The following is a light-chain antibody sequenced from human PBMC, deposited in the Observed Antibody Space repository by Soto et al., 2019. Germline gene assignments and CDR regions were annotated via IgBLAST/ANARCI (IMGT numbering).Light chain of an antibody. CDR3: QAWGTGPQVI. J-gene: IGLJ2*01. CDR1: SGHSRYA. V-gene: IGLV4-69*01. CDR2: LNSDGSH. Sequence: QSVLTQSPSASASLGASVNLTCTLSSGHSRYAIAWHQQQPEKGPRYLMKLNSDGSHNKGDGIPDRFSGSSSGAERFLTISSLQSEDEADYYCQAWGTGPQVIFGGGTKVTVL.